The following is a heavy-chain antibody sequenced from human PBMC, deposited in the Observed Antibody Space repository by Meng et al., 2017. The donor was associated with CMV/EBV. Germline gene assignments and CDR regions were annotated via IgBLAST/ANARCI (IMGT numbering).Heavy chain of an antibody. D-gene: IGHD6-13*01. CDR2: ISSSGSTI. Sequence: GESLKISCAASGSTLSDYHMSWIRQAPGKGLEWVSYISSSGSTIYYADSVKSRFTISRDNAKNSLYLQMNSLRAEDTAVYYCARDHMVGSSWYQPPIYYYYGMDVWGQGTTVTVSS. CDR3: ARDHMVGSSWYQPPIYYYYGMDV. CDR1: GSTLSDYH. V-gene: IGHV3-11*01. J-gene: IGHJ6*02.